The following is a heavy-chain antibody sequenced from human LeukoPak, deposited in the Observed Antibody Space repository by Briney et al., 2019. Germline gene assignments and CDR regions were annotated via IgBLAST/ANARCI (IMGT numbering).Heavy chain of an antibody. Sequence: GGSLRLSCAASGFTFSSYGMHWVRQAPGRGLEWVAVISYDGSNKHYADSVKGRFTISRDNSKNTLYLQMNSLRAEDTAVFYCAKDRGYSYGYYYGMDIWGQGTTVTVSS. CDR1: GFTFSSYG. CDR2: ISYDGSNK. J-gene: IGHJ6*02. V-gene: IGHV3-30*18. CDR3: AKDRGYSYGYYYGMDI. D-gene: IGHD5-18*01.